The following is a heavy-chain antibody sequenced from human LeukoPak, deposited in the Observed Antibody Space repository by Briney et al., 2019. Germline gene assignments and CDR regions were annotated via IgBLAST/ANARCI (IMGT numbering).Heavy chain of an antibody. D-gene: IGHD2-8*01. CDR1: GGTFSSYA. V-gene: IGHV1-69*13. CDR2: IIPIFGTA. CDR3: ARTLWCTNGVCYRGYYGMDV. J-gene: IGHJ6*02. Sequence: SVKVSCKASGGTFSSYAISWVRQAPGQGLEWMGGIIPIFGTANYAQKFQGRVTITADESTSTAYMELSSLRSEDTAVYYCARTLWCTNGVCYRGYYGMDVWGQGTTVTVSS.